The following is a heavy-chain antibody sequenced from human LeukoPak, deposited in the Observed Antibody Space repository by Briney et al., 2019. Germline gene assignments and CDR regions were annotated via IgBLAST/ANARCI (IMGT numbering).Heavy chain of an antibody. CDR2: IYPGDSDT. Sequence: GESLKISCKGSGYSFTTYWIGWVRQMPGKGLGWMGIIYPGDSDTRYSPSFQGQVTISADRSISTAYLQWNSLRASDTAIYYCARTPGGSPSSYFDYWGQGTLVTVSS. J-gene: IGHJ4*02. D-gene: IGHD3-16*01. CDR3: ARTPGGSPSSYFDY. CDR1: GYSFTTYW. V-gene: IGHV5-51*01.